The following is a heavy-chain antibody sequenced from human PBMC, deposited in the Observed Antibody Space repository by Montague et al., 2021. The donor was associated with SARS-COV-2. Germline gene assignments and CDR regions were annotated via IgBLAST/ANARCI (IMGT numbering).Heavy chain of an antibody. CDR1: GGSFSGYC. D-gene: IGHD2-21*02. CDR2: INHSGST. CDR3: ARRSRVVTAIWALRTSLSSWFDP. Sequence: SETLSLTCAVYGGSFSGYCWSWIRQPSGKGLEWIGEINHSGSTXXXPSXXXRVTISVDTSKNQFSLKLSSVTAADTAVYYCARRSRVVTAIWALRTSLSSWFDPWGQGTLATVSS. V-gene: IGHV4-34*01. J-gene: IGHJ5*02.